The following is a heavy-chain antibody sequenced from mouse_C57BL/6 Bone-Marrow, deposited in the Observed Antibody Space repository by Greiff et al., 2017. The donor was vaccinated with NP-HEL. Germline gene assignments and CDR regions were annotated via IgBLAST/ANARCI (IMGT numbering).Heavy chain of an antibody. CDR3: ARTYDGYYEGWFAY. CDR1: GYTFTSYG. J-gene: IGHJ3*01. CDR2: IYPRSGNT. D-gene: IGHD2-3*01. V-gene: IGHV1-81*01. Sequence: VQLVESGAELARPGASVKLSCKASGYTFTSYGISWVKQRTGQGLEWIGEIYPRSGNTYYNEKFKGKATLTADKSSSTAYMELRSLTSEDSAVYFCARTYDGYYEGWFAYWGQGTLVTVSA.